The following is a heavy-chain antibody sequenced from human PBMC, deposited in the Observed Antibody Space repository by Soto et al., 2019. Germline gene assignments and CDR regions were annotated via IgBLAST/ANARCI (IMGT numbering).Heavy chain of an antibody. CDR1: GGTFSSYA. J-gene: IGHJ4*02. CDR3: ARDPVLGYSGSYSVDY. Sequence: QVQLVQSGAEVKKPGSSVKVSCKASGGTFSSYAISWVRQAPGQGLEWMGGIIPIFGTANYAQKFQGRVTITADESTSTADMELSSLRSEDTAVYYCARDPVLGYSGSYSVDYWGQGTLVTVSS. D-gene: IGHD1-26*01. CDR2: IIPIFGTA. V-gene: IGHV1-69*12.